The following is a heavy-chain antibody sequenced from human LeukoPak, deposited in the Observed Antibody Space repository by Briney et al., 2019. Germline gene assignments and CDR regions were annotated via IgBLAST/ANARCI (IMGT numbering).Heavy chain of an antibody. Sequence: GGSLRLSCGASGFAFSSSTMSWVRQAPGKGLEWVSGISGTDDNTYYADSVKGRFTIFRDNSKDILYLYMSSLRAEDTAMYYCANHPGGSFDYWGQGTLVAVS. CDR1: GFAFSSST. CDR3: ANHPGGSFDY. D-gene: IGHD3-16*01. V-gene: IGHV3-23*01. J-gene: IGHJ4*02. CDR2: ISGTDDNT.